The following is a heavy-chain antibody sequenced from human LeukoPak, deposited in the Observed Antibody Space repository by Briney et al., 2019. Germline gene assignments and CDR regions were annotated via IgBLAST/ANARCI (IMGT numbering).Heavy chain of an antibody. CDR1: GSGFTFGNFA. V-gene: IGHV3-23*01. D-gene: IGHD2-2*01. Sequence: GGSLRLSCEVSGSGFTFGNFAMSWVRQAPGKGLEWVSGISGSGYYTYYADSVKGRFTISRDNSKNTVYIQINSLRAEDTAAYYCAKDGSWGDYQFYFYMDVWGKGTTVTVSS. J-gene: IGHJ6*03. CDR3: AKDGSWGDYQFYFYMDV. CDR2: ISGSGYYT.